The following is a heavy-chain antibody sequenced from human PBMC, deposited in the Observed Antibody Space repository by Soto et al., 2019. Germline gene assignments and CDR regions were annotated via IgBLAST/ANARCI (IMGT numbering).Heavy chain of an antibody. J-gene: IGHJ3*02. V-gene: IGHV1-18*01. Sequence: QVQLVQSGAEVKKPGASVKVSCKASGYTFTSYGISWVRQAPGQGLEWMGWISAYNGNTNYAQKRQGRVTMTTDTSTSTAYMELRSLRSDDTAVYYCARVEAVGAMIVVAGAFDIWGQGTMVTVSS. D-gene: IGHD3-22*01. CDR2: ISAYNGNT. CDR3: ARVEAVGAMIVVAGAFDI. CDR1: GYTFTSYG.